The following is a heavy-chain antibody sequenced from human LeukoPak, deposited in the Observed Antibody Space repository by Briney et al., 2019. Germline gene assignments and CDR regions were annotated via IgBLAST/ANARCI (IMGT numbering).Heavy chain of an antibody. J-gene: IGHJ6*03. D-gene: IGHD3-10*01. CDR3: ARATLYTYPLPWFGELLSYYYMDV. V-gene: IGHV1-69*05. CDR1: GGTFSSYV. Sequence: SVKVSCKASGGTFSSYVISWVRQAPGQGLEWMGRIIPIFGTANYAQKFQGRVTITTDESTSTAYMELSSLRSEDTAVYYCARATLYTYPLPWFGELLSYYYMDVWGKGTTVTVSS. CDR2: IIPIFGTA.